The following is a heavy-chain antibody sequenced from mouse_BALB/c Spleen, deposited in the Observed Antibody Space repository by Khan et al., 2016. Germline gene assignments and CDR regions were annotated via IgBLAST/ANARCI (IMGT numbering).Heavy chain of an antibody. CDR1: GYSITSDYA. J-gene: IGHJ2*01. CDR3: ARTYDGYYDY. V-gene: IGHV3-2*02. Sequence: EVQLQESGPGLVKPSQSLSLTCTVTGYSITSDYAWNWIRQFPGNKLEWMGYISYSGSTSYNPSLKSRISITRDTSKNQFFLQLNSVTTEDTATDYCARTYDGYYDYWGQGTTLTVSS. D-gene: IGHD2-3*01. CDR2: ISYSGST.